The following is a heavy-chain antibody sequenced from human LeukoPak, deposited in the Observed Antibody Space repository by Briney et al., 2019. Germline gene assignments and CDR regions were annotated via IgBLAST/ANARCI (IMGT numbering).Heavy chain of an antibody. D-gene: IGHD3-22*01. CDR1: GFTVSSNY. V-gene: IGHV3-66*01. J-gene: IGHJ2*01. CDR3: ARDAPPSYYYDSSGNAWYFDI. Sequence: PGGSLRLSCAASGFTVSSNYMSWVRQAPGKGLEWVSVICSGGSTYYADSVKGRFTISRDNSKNTLYLQMNSLRAEDTAVYYCARDAPPSYYYDSSGNAWYFDIWGRGTLVTVSS. CDR2: ICSGGST.